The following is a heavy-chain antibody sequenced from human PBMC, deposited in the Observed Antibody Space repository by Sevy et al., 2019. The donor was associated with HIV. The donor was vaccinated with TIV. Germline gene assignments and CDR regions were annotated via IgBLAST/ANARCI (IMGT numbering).Heavy chain of an antibody. Sequence: SWVRQAPGKGLEWIGYIYYSGSTYYNPSLKSRVTISLDTSKDQFSLKLTSVTAADTAVYFCARELGYGDYFNYWGQGTLVTVSS. CDR2: IYYSGST. D-gene: IGHD4-17*01. V-gene: IGHV4-31*02. CDR3: ARELGYGDYFNY. J-gene: IGHJ4*02.